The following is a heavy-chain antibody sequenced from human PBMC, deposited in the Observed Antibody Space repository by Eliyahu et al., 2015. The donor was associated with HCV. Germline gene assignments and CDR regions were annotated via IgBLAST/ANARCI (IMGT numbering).Heavy chain of an antibody. CDR2: IYSGGST. Sequence: EVQLVESGGGLIQPGGSLRLSCAASGFTVSSNYMSWXRQAPGKGLEWVSVIYSGGSTYYADSVKGRFTISRDNSKNTLYLQMNSLRAEDTAVYYCARDSSSWYVGGEFDYWGQGTLVTVSS. D-gene: IGHD6-13*01. CDR1: GFTVSSNY. J-gene: IGHJ4*02. CDR3: ARDSSSWYVGGEFDY. V-gene: IGHV3-53*01.